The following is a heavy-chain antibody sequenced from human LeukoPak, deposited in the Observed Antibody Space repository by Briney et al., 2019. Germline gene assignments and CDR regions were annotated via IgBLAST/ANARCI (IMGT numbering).Heavy chain of an antibody. D-gene: IGHD2-21*02. J-gene: IGHJ4*02. V-gene: IGHV4-59*01. Sequence: PSETLSLTCTVSGGSISSYYWSWIRQPPGKGLEWIGYIYYSGSTNYNPSLKSRVTISVDTSKNQFSLKLSSVTAADTAVYYCARSTCGDCSFDYWGQGTLVTVSS. CDR2: IYYSGST. CDR1: GGSISSYY. CDR3: ARSTCGDCSFDY.